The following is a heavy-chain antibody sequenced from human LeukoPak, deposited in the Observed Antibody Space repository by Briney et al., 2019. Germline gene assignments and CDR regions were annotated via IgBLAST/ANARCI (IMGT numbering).Heavy chain of an antibody. D-gene: IGHD3-3*01. V-gene: IGHV1-18*01. J-gene: IGHJ4*02. CDR1: GYTFTSYG. CDR3: ASGGGDDFWSGYPLAYYFDY. CDR2: ISAYNGNT. Sequence: GASVKVSCKASGYTFTSYGISWVRQAPGQGLEWMGWISAYNGNTNYAQKLQGRVTMTTDTSTSTAYMELRSLRSDDTAVYYCASGGGDDFWSGYPLAYYFDYWGQGTLVTVSS.